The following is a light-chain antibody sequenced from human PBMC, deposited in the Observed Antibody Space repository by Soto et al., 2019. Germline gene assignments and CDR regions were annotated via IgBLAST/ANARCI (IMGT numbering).Light chain of an antibody. CDR1: QSFSNW. J-gene: IGKJ3*01. Sequence: DIQMTQSPSTLSASVGDTVTITCRASQSFSNWLAWYQQKPGKDPKLLIYAASTLQSGVPSRFSGSGSGTDFTLTINSLQPEDVATCSWQKYSSVPFFGPGTKGYI. CDR3: QKYSSVPF. V-gene: IGKV1-27*01. CDR2: AAS.